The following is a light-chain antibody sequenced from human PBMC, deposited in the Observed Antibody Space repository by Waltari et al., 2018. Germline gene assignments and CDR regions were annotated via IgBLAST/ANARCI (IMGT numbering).Light chain of an antibody. CDR3: QQYYSIPWT. CDR2: WAS. Sequence: DIVMTQSPDSLAVSLGESATVNCKSSQNVLYSPHHKSFLAWFQQKLGQPPKLLIYWASTRESGVPVRFSGSGSGRDFTLTISSLQAEDVAVYYCQQYYSIPWTFGQGTKVEIK. J-gene: IGKJ1*01. V-gene: IGKV4-1*01. CDR1: QNVLYSPHHKSF.